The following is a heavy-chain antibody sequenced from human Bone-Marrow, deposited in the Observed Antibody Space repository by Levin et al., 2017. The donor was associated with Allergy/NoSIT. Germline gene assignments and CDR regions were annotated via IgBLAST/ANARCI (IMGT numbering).Heavy chain of an antibody. V-gene: IGHV3-49*03. Sequence: GGSLRLSCTGSGLNFADYGTSWFRQAPGKGLDWVGFIRTKLYGGTTEYAASVEGRFTISRDESKNIAYLQMNSLKIEDTAVYYCTPTYGSGSSLHWFDPWGQGTLVTVSS. D-gene: IGHD3-10*01. CDR2: IRTKLYGGTT. CDR1: GLNFADYG. J-gene: IGHJ5*02. CDR3: TPTYGSGSSLHWFDP.